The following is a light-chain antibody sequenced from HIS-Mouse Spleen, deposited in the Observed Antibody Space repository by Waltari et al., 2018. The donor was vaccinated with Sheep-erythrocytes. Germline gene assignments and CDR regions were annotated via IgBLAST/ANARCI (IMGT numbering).Light chain of an antibody. CDR2: QDT. Sequence: SSELTQPPSVSVSPGQTASITCSGDKLGDKYACWYQQKPGQSPVLVIYQDTKRPSGIPERFSGSSSGTTVTLTISGVQAEDEADYYCQSADSSGTYVVFGGGTKLTVL. CDR3: QSADSSGTYVV. CDR1: KLGDKY. J-gene: IGLJ2*01. V-gene: IGLV3-25*03.